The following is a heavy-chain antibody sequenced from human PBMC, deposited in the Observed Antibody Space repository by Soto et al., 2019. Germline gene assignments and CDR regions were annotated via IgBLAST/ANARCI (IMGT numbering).Heavy chain of an antibody. CDR3: VRDGTKTLRDWFDP. CDR2: IYATGTT. Sequence: LSLTCTVSGASISGFYWSWIRKSAGKGLEWIGRIYATGTTDYNPSLKSRVMMSVDTSKKQFSLKLRFVTAADTAVYYCVRDGTKTLRDWFDPWGQGISVTVSS. CDR1: GASISGFY. V-gene: IGHV4-4*07. J-gene: IGHJ5*02. D-gene: IGHD1-1*01.